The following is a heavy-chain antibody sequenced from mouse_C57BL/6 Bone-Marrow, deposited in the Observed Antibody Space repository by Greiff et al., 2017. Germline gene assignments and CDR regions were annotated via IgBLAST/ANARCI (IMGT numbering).Heavy chain of an antibody. V-gene: IGHV1-72*01. CDR3: ARQLRRTPYYAMDY. CDR1: GYTFTSYW. J-gene: IGHJ4*01. Sequence: QVQLQQPGAELVKPGASVKLSCKASGYTFTSYWMHWVKQRPGRGLEWIGRIDPNSGSTKYNEKFKSKATLTVDKPSSTAYMQLSSLTSEDSAVYYCARQLRRTPYYAMDYWGQGTSVTVSS. D-gene: IGHD3-2*02. CDR2: IDPNSGST.